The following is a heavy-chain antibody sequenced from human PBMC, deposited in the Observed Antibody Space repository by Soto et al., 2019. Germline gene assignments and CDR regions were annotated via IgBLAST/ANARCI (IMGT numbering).Heavy chain of an antibody. CDR2: IIPIIGTP. CDR3: ARDLEFRDGNISHRDY. CDR1: GGTFRDHV. V-gene: IGHV1-69*13. J-gene: IGHJ4*02. Sequence: SVKVSCKASGGTFRDHVFNWVRQAPGQGLEWMGGIIPIIGTPNYAQKFQGRVTITADASTSTVYLEVSSLRSQDTAVYYCARDLEFRDGNISHRDYWGQGTRVTVSS. D-gene: IGHD3-10*01.